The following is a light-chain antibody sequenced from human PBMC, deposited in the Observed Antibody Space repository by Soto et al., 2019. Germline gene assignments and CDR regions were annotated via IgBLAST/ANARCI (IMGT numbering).Light chain of an antibody. J-gene: IGKJ1*01. V-gene: IGKV3-20*01. CDR2: CAS. CDR3: QQYGSSPQT. CDR1: QSVSSSY. Sequence: ENVLTQSPGTLSLSPGERATLSCRASQSVSSSYLAWYQQKPGQAPRLLIYCASSRATGIPDRFSGSGSGTDFTLTISRLEPEDFAVYYCQQYGSSPQTFGQGTKVDI.